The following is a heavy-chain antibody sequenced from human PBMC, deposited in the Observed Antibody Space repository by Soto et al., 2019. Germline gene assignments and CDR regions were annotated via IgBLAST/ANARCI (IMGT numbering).Heavy chain of an antibody. CDR1: GFTFSNAW. V-gene: IGHV3-15*01. J-gene: IGHJ6*02. Sequence: EVQLVESGGGLVKPGGSLRLSCAASGFTFSNAWMSWVRQAPGKGLEWVGRINSKTDGGTTDYAAPVKGRFTISRDDSKNTLYLQMNSLNTEDTAVYYCTTDYRWQQLASPPATYYYYGMDVWGQGTTVTVSS. CDR2: INSKTDGGTT. D-gene: IGHD6-13*01. CDR3: TTDYRWQQLASPPATYYYYGMDV.